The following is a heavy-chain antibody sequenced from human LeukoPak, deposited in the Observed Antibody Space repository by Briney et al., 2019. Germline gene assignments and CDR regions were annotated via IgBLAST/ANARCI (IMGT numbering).Heavy chain of an antibody. CDR3: ARQFRIAGNFDY. Sequence: SETLSLTCTVSGGSISSYYWSWIRQPPGKGLEWIGYIYTSGSTNYNPSLKSRVTISVDTSKNRFSLKLSSVTAADTAVYYCARQFRIAGNFDYWGQGTLVTVSS. V-gene: IGHV4-4*09. CDR2: IYTSGST. D-gene: IGHD6-13*01. CDR1: GGSISSYY. J-gene: IGHJ4*02.